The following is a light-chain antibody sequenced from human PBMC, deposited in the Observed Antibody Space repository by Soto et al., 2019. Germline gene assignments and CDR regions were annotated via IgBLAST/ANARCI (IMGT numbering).Light chain of an antibody. CDR2: GAS. J-gene: IGKJ4*01. CDR3: QQFNNWPPIT. V-gene: IGKV3-15*01. CDR1: QSVSSN. Sequence: EIVMTQSPATLSVSPGERATLSCRASQSVSSNLAWYQQKPGQAPRLLIYGASTRATGIPARFSGSGSGTEFTLTLIRLQSEDCAVYYCQQFNNWPPITFGGGTKVEIK.